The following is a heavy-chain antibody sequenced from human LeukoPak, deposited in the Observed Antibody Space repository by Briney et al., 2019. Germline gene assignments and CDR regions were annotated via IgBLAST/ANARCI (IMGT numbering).Heavy chain of an antibody. CDR2: IYYSGST. CDR3: ARNEEVVTGIGYFQH. J-gene: IGHJ1*01. CDR1: GGSISSGGYY. Sequence: PSQTLSLTCTVSGGSISSGGYYWSWIRQHPGKGLEWIGYIYYSGSTYYNPSLKSRVTISVDTSKNQFSLKLSSVTAADTAVYYCARNEEVVTGIGYFQHWGQGTLVTVSS. V-gene: IGHV4-31*03. D-gene: IGHD2-21*02.